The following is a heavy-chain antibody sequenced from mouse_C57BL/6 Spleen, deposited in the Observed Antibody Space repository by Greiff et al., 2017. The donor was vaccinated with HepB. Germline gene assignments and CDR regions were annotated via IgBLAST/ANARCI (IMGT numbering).Heavy chain of an antibody. CDR3: ALTTAHWYFDV. CDR2: IRNKANGYTT. CDR1: GFTFTDYY. Sequence: EVKVEESGGGLVQPGGSLSLSCAASGFTFTDYYMSWVRQPPGKALEWLGFIRNKANGYTTEYSASVKGRFTISRDNSQSILYLQMNALRAEDSATYYCALTTAHWYFDVWGTGTTVTVSS. D-gene: IGHD1-2*01. V-gene: IGHV7-3*01. J-gene: IGHJ1*03.